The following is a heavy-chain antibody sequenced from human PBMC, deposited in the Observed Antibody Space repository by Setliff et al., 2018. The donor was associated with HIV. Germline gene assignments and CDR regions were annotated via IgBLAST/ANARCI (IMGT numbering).Heavy chain of an antibody. Sequence: PGGSLRLSCAASGFTFSSYGMHWVRQAPGKGLEWVAFIRYDGSNKYYADSVKGRFTISRDISRNTLYLQMNSLRAEDTAVYYCAKDSSSGYYYYYLDVWGKGTTVTVSS. CDR1: GFTFSSYG. D-gene: IGHD6-6*01. CDR2: IRYDGSNK. CDR3: AKDSSSGYYYYYLDV. V-gene: IGHV3-30*02. J-gene: IGHJ6*03.